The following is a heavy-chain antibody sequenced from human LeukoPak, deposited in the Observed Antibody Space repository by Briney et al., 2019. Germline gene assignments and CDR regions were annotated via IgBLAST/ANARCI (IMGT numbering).Heavy chain of an antibody. CDR1: EFTPSSCL. Sequence: PGGALRLSCAASEFTPSSCLMSWVRQAPGKGLEWVANIKQDGSEKYYVDSVKGRFTISRDKAKNSLFLQMNSRRAEDTAVYYCARDPDQGDPYGYFDYWGQGTLVTVSS. CDR2: IKQDGSEK. J-gene: IGHJ4*02. V-gene: IGHV3-7*01. D-gene: IGHD2-21*01. CDR3: ARDPDQGDPYGYFDY.